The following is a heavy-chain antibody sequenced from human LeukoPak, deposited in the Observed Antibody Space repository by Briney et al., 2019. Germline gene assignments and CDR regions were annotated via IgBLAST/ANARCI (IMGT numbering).Heavy chain of an antibody. CDR1: GFTFSNYV. J-gene: IGHJ4*02. V-gene: IGHV3-23*01. CDR3: ARGIRDCSRTTCYQPFDY. CDR2: ISGSGSKT. Sequence: GGSLRLSCAASGFTFSNYVMNWVRQAPGTGLQWVSTISGSGSKTYYSDSVKGRFTISRDNSKNTLYLQMNSLRAEDTAVYYCARGIRDCSRTTCYQPFDYWGQGALVTVSS. D-gene: IGHD2-2*01.